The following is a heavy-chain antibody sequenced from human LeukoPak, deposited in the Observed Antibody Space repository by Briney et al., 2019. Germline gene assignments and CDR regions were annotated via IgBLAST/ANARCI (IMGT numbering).Heavy chain of an antibody. Sequence: KPSETLSLTCTVSGGSISSGDYYWSWIRQPPGKGLEWIGYIYYSGSTYYNPSLKSRVTISVDTSKNQFSLELSSVTAADTAVYYCAREGNYYDSSDTGGYWGQGTLVTVSS. CDR1: GGSISSGDYY. D-gene: IGHD3-22*01. CDR3: AREGNYYDSSDTGGY. V-gene: IGHV4-30-4*01. J-gene: IGHJ4*02. CDR2: IYYSGST.